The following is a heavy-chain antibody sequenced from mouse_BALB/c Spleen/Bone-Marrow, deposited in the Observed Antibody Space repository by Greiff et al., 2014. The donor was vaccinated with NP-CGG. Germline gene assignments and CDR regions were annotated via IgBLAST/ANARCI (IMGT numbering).Heavy chain of an antibody. D-gene: IGHD1-1*01. CDR3: ARSGGSGFFYYFDY. V-gene: IGHV3-2*02. CDR1: GYSITNDYS. CDR2: IAYGGIT. Sequence: VQLQQSGPGLVKPSQSLSLTCTVTGYSITNDYSWNWIRQFPGNKLEWMGYIAYGGITRYNPSLKSRISITRDTSKNQFFLQLNSVTPEDTATYYCARSGGSGFFYYFDYWGQGTTLTVPS. J-gene: IGHJ2*01.